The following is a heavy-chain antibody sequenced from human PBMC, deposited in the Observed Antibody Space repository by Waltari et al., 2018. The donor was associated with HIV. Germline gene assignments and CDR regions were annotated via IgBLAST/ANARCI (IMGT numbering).Heavy chain of an antibody. CDR3: AKDLFPFDAFDI. V-gene: IGHV3-23*04. CDR1: GFNFSSYA. Sequence: EVQLVASGGGLGQPGGYLRLSCAAAGFNFSSYALHWVRQAPGKGLEWVSTISVSGGSTYYADSVEGRFTISRDNSKNTLYLQMNSLRAEDTAVYYCAKDLFPFDAFDIWGQGTMVTVSS. J-gene: IGHJ3*02. D-gene: IGHD3-10*02. CDR2: ISVSGGST.